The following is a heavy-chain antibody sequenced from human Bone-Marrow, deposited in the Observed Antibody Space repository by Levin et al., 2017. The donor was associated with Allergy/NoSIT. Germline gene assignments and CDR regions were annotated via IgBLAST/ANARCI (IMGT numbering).Heavy chain of an antibody. D-gene: IGHD3-9*01. CDR3: ARIFRTHYDILTGYNNWYFDL. V-gene: IGHV2-26*03. CDR2: ISSNDEE. CDR1: GFSLSNPRMS. Sequence: SGPTLVKPTETLTLTCTISGFSLSNPRMSVSWIRQPPGEALEWLAHISSNDEEFYSPSLKSRLAISKDTSKSQVVLTMSNMDPVDTATYYCARIFRTHYDILTGYNNWYFDLWGRGTLVAVSS. J-gene: IGHJ2*01.